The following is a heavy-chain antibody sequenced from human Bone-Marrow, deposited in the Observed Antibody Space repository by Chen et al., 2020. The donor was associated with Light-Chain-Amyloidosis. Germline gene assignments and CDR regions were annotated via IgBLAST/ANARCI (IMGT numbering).Heavy chain of an antibody. CDR2: ISWDCRST. CDR3: VKDIEQYQLLFGLGY. CDR1: GFTFDDFT. Sequence: EVQLVESGGVVVQPGGSLRLSCAASGFTFDDFTMHWVRQVPGKGLEWVSRISWDCRSTYYADSVKGRFTISRDNSKNSLYLQMNSLRTEDTALYYCVKDIEQYQLLFGLGYWGQGTLVTVSS. J-gene: IGHJ4*02. D-gene: IGHD2-2*01. V-gene: IGHV3-43*01.